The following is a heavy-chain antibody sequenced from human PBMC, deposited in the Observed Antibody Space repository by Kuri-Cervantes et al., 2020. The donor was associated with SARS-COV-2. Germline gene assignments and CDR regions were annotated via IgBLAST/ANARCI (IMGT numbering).Heavy chain of an antibody. Sequence: SVKVSCKASGGSFSSYAISWVRQAPGQGLEWMEGIIPIFGTANYAQKFQGRVKITADKSTSTAYMELSSLRSEDTAVYYCARDLYYYDSSGPEGYYYYGMDVWGQGTTVTVSS. CDR1: GGSFSSYA. D-gene: IGHD3-22*01. CDR3: ARDLYYYDSSGPEGYYYYGMDV. J-gene: IGHJ6*02. CDR2: IIPIFGTA. V-gene: IGHV1-69*06.